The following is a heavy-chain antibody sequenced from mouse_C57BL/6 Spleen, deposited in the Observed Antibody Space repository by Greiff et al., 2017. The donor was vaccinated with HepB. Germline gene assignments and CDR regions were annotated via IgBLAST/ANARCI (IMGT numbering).Heavy chain of an antibody. CDR3: ARGIYYDYVYYAMDY. CDR2: IDPSDSET. CDR1: GYTFTSYW. V-gene: IGHV1-52*01. Sequence: QVQLQQPGAELVRPGSSVKLSCKASGYTFTSYWMHWVKQRPIQGLEWIGNIDPSDSETHYNQKFKDKATLTVDKSSSTAYMQLSSLTSEDSAVYYCARGIYYDYVYYAMDYWGQGTSVTVSS. J-gene: IGHJ4*01. D-gene: IGHD2-4*01.